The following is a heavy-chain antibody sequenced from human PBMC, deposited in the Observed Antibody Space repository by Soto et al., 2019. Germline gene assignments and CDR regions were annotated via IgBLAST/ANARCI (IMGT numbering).Heavy chain of an antibody. V-gene: IGHV3-23*01. J-gene: IGHJ4*02. CDR2: ISGSGGST. CDR3: AKDIPLGYCSGGSCYDFDY. D-gene: IGHD2-15*01. Sequence: EVRLLESGGGLVQPGGSLRLSCAASGFTFSSYAMSWVRQAPGKGLEWVSAISGSGGSTYYADSVKGRFTISRDNSKNTLYLQMNSLRAEDTAVYYCAKDIPLGYCSGGSCYDFDYWGQGTLVTVSS. CDR1: GFTFSSYA.